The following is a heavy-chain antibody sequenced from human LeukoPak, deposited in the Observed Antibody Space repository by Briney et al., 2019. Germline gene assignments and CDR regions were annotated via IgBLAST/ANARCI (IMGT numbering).Heavy chain of an antibody. CDR3: VRYYYDSSGYQRYFDY. D-gene: IGHD3-22*01. CDR1: AFTFSSYV. V-gene: IGHV3-64D*09. Sequence: GGSLRLSCPASAFTFSSYVMHWVRQAPGKGLEYVSAITSNGGTTYYADSVKGRFTISRDNSKNTLYLQMSSLRAEDTAVFYCVRYYYDSSGYQRYFDYWGQGTLVTVSS. J-gene: IGHJ4*02. CDR2: ITSNGGTT.